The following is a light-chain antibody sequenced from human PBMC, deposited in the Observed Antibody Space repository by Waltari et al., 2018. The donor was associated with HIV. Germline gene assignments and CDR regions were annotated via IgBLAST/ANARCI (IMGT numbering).Light chain of an antibody. CDR3: AAWDDSLSGLV. Sequence: QSVLTQPPSASGTPGQRVTISCSGGSSNIGTYPVDWYQQVPGAAHKLLICISNQRPPGVPYRCSGSKSGASASLAISGLQSEDEADYYCAAWDDSLSGLVFGGGTKLTVL. V-gene: IGLV1-44*01. CDR1: SSNIGTYP. J-gene: IGLJ2*01. CDR2: ISN.